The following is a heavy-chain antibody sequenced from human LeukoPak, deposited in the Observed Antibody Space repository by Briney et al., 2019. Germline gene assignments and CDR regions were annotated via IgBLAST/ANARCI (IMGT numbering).Heavy chain of an antibody. J-gene: IGHJ4*02. CDR2: IYSGGST. D-gene: IGHD6-13*01. V-gene: IGHV3-53*01. CDR3: AKDSSKSIAARTPFDY. Sequence: GGSLRLSCAASGFTVSSNYMSWVRQAPGKGLEWVSVIYSGGSTYYADSVKGRFTISRDNSKNTLYLQMNSLRAEDTAVYYCAKDSSKSIAARTPFDYWGQGTLVTVSS. CDR1: GFTVSSNY.